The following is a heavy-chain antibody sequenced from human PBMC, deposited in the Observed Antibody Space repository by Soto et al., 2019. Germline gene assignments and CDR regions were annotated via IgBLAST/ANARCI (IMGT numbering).Heavy chain of an antibody. V-gene: IGHV1-18*01. CDR3: VMVDNYVTPTPQYV. Sequence: QVQLVQSGDEVKKPGASVKVSCKASGYIFVNYGIDWVRQAPRQGLEWMGWISPYTGNTHSATKVQGRLTMTTDTSTSTAYMDLGSLTSDDTAVYYCVMVDNYVTPTPQYVWGQGTTVTVSS. CDR1: GYIFVNYG. CDR2: ISPYTGNT. D-gene: IGHD3-16*01. J-gene: IGHJ6*02.